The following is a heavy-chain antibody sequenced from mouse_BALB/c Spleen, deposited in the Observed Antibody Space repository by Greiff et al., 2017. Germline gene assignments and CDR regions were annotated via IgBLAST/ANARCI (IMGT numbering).Heavy chain of an antibody. V-gene: IGHV5-6*01. D-gene: IGHD2-1*01. CDR3: ARRSEGSTPYARDY. CDR1: GFTFSSYG. CDR2: ISSGGSYT. J-gene: IGHJ4*01. Sequence: EVQRVESGGDLVKPGGSLKLSCAASGFTFSSYGMSWVRQTPDKRLEWVATISSGGSYTYYPDSVKGRFTISRDNATNTLYLQMSSLKSEDTAMYDCARRSEGSTPYARDYWGQGTSVTVSS.